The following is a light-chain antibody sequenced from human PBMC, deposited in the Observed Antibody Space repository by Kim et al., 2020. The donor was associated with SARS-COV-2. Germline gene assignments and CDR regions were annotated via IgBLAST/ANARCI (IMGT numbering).Light chain of an antibody. Sequence: EIVLTQSPDIVSLSPGERATLSCRASRSVASSYIAWDQQKPGQSPRLLIYGTSNRATDIPERFSGSGSGTDFTLSISRLEPEDFAMYYCQQFESMYTFGQGTKVDIK. CDR3: QQFESMYT. J-gene: IGKJ2*01. CDR2: GTS. V-gene: IGKV3-20*01. CDR1: RSVASSY.